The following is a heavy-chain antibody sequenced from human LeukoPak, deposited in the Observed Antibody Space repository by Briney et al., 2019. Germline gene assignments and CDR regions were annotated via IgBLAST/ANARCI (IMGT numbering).Heavy chain of an antibody. CDR1: GYSISSGYY. J-gene: IGHJ5*02. V-gene: IGHV4-38-2*02. CDR3: ARGGYSYGYGWFDP. D-gene: IGHD5-18*01. Sequence: SETLSLTCTVSGYSISSGYYWGWIRQPPGKGLEWIGSIYHSGSTYYNPSLKSRVTISVDTSKNQFSLKLSSVTAADTAVYYCARGGYSYGYGWFDPWGQGTLVTVSS. CDR2: IYHSGST.